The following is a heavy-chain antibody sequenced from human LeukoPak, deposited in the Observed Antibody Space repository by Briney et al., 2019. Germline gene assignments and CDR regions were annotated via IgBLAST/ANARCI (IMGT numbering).Heavy chain of an antibody. CDR3: ARPTSIIPASNVYYYYYAMDV. CDR1: GYTFTNYY. Sequence: GASVTVSCTASGYTFTNYYMHWVRQAPGQGLEWMGIINPSGGTTTYAHKFQDRVTMTRDTSTSTVYMEVSSLRPEDTAVYYCARPTSIIPASNVYYYYYAMDVWGQGTTVTVSS. J-gene: IGHJ6*02. V-gene: IGHV1-46*01. CDR2: INPSGGTT. D-gene: IGHD2-2*01.